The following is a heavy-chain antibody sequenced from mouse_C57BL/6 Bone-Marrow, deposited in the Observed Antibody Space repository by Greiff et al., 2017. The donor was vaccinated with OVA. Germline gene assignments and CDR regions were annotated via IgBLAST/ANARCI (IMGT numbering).Heavy chain of an antibody. CDR1: CYTFTSYW. J-gene: IGHJ3*01. V-gene: IGHV1-69*01. CDR3: AGLGRRFAY. CDR2: IDPSDSYT. Sequence: QVQLQQPGAELVMPGASVKLSCKASCYTFTSYWMHWVKQRPGQGLEWIGEIDPSDSYTNYNQKFKGESTLTVDKSSSTAYMQLSSLTSEDSAVYYCAGLGRRFAYWGQGTLVTVSA. D-gene: IGHD4-1*01.